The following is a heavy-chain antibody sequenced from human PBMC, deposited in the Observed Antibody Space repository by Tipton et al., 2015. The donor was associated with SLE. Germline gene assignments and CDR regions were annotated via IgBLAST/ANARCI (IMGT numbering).Heavy chain of an antibody. CDR2: INHSGST. V-gene: IGHV4-34*01. Sequence: TLSLTCAVYGGSFSGYYWSWIRQPPGKGLEWIGEINHSGSTTYNPSLKSRVTISVATSKNQFSLKPTSVTAADTAVYYCAPPGMDVWCQGTTVTVSS. CDR3: APPGMDV. CDR1: GGSFSGYY. J-gene: IGHJ6*02.